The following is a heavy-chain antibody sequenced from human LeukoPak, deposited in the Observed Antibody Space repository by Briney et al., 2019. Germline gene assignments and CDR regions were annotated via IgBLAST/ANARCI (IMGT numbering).Heavy chain of an antibody. D-gene: IGHD6-13*01. CDR2: IRSKANSYAT. CDR1: GFTFNNAW. J-gene: IGHJ6*03. V-gene: IGHV3-73*01. Sequence: GGSLRLSCAASGFTFNNAWMSWVRQAPGKGLEWIGRIRSKANSYATAYAASVKGRFTISRDDSKNTAYLQMNSLKTEDTAVYSCKARKAEGPYYMDVWGKGTTVTVSS. CDR3: KARKAEGPYYMDV.